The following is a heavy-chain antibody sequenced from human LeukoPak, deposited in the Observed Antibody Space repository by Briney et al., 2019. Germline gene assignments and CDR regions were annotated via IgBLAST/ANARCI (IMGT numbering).Heavy chain of an antibody. V-gene: IGHV4-59*01. CDR2: IYYSGST. Sequence: PSETLSLTCTVSGGSISSYYWSCIRQPPGKGLEWIGYIYYSGSTNYNPSLKSRVTISVDTSKNQFSLKLSSVTAADTAVYYCARVSIAASFDPWGQGTLVTVSS. CDR3: ARVSIAASFDP. D-gene: IGHD6-6*01. CDR1: GGSISSYY. J-gene: IGHJ5*02.